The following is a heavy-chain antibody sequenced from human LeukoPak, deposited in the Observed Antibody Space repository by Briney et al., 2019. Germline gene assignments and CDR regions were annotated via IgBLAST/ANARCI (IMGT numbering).Heavy chain of an antibody. V-gene: IGHV3-53*01. D-gene: IGHD2-21*01. J-gene: IGHJ4*02. CDR1: GFTVSSNY. CDR2: IYSGGST. CDR3: ARVGGSILWWSFDY. Sequence: KPGGSLRLSCAASGFTVSSNYMSWVRQAPGKGLEWVSVIYSGGSTYYANSVKGRFTISRDNSKNTLYLQMNSLRAEDTAVYYCARVGGSILWWSFDYWGQGTLVTVSS.